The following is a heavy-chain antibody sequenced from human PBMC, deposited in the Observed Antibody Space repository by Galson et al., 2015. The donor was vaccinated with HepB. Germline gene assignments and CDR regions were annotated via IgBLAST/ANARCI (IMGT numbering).Heavy chain of an antibody. CDR2: VWPDANNK. V-gene: IGHV3-33*01. CDR3: ARALTYYYDSSGYYLDY. Sequence: SLRLSCAASGVTFSTHGMHWVRQAPGKGLEWVAVVWPDANNKYYADSVKGRFTISRDNSKNTLYLQMNSLRAEDTAVYYCARALTYYYDSSGYYLDYWGQGTLVTVSS. D-gene: IGHD3-22*01. J-gene: IGHJ4*02. CDR1: GVTFSTHG.